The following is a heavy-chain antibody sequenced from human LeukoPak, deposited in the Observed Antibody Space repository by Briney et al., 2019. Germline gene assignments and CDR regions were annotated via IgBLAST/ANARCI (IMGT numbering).Heavy chain of an antibody. CDR1: GYSFTSYW. J-gene: IGHJ3*01. D-gene: IGHD2-21*02. CDR2: IYPGDSKT. CDR3: ARQRCAGDCFDGFDV. V-gene: IGHV5-51*01. Sequence: GESLKISCEGSGYSFTSYWIGWVRQMPGKGPEWMGIIYPGDSKTKYSPSFQGQVTISADKSISTAYLQWSSLRASDTAMYYCARQRCAGDCFDGFDVWGQGTMVIVSS.